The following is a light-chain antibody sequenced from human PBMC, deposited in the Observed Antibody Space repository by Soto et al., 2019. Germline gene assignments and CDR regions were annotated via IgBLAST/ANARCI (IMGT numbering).Light chain of an antibody. J-gene: IGLJ3*02. Sequence: QSALPQPPSASVSPGQSVTISCTGTSSDVGRYNFLSWYQQHPGKSPKLMIYEVTKRPSGVPDRFSGSKSGNTASLTVSGLQGEDDADYYCTSYAGSNMLVMFGERTKLTVL. CDR3: TSYAGSNMLVM. V-gene: IGLV2-8*01. CDR1: SSDVGRYNF. CDR2: EVT.